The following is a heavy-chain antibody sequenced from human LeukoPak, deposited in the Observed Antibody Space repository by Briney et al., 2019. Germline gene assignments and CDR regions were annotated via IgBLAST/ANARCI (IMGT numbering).Heavy chain of an antibody. D-gene: IGHD3-10*01. V-gene: IGHV4-59*11. CDR1: GGSFTAHY. CDR2: ISYIGST. Sequence: SETLCLTCTVSGGSFTAHYWSWIRQPPGKGLEWVGYISYIGSTNYNPSLKSRVTISIDTPKNEVSLMLTSVTAADTAVYYCASDSISINAFDAWGQGTMVTVSS. CDR3: ASDSISINAFDA. J-gene: IGHJ3*01.